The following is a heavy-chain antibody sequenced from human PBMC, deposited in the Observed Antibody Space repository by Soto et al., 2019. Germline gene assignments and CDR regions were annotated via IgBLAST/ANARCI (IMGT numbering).Heavy chain of an antibody. D-gene: IGHD2-21*02. Sequence: SQTLSLTCAISGDSVSSNSAAWNWIRQSPSRGLEWLGRTYYRSKWYNDYAVSVKSRITINPDTSKNQFSLQLNSVTPEDTAVYYCARDSYCGGDCYPGGPFDYWGQGTLVTVS. J-gene: IGHJ4*02. V-gene: IGHV6-1*01. CDR3: ARDSYCGGDCYPGGPFDY. CDR2: TYYRSKWYN. CDR1: GDSVSSNSAA.